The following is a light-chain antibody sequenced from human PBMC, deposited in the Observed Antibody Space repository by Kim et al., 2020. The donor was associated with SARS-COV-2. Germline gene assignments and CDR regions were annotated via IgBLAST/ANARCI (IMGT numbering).Light chain of an antibody. V-gene: IGLV3-1*01. J-gene: IGLJ3*02. CDR3: QACDSSTGV. Sequence: VSPCPPARIPCSPDKLGDNFAYWYQPNPGPSPVLVIYQDSPCPSGIPERFSGSNSGNTAPLTISGPQTMDDADYYCQACDSSTGVFGGGTQLTVL. CDR1: KLGDNF. CDR2: QDS.